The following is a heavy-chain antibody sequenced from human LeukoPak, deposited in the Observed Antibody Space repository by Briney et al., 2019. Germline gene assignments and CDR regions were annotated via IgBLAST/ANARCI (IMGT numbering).Heavy chain of an antibody. J-gene: IGHJ4*02. CDR1: GYTFTGYY. CDR3: ARLSSSSSVGVDY. D-gene: IGHD6-6*01. CDR2: INPHSGGT. Sequence: GASVKVSCKASGYTFTGYYMHWVRQATGQGHEWMGWINPHSGGTNYAQKFQGRVTMTRDTSISTAYMELSRLRSDDTALYYCARLSSSSSVGVDYWGQGTLVTVSS. V-gene: IGHV1-2*02.